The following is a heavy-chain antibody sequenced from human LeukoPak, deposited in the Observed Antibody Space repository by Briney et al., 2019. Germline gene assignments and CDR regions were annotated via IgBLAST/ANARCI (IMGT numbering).Heavy chain of an antibody. CDR1: GGSISSSSYY. D-gene: IGHD6-19*01. CDR3: ARRNRWPPPVAGTSSWFDY. J-gene: IGHJ4*02. V-gene: IGHV4-39*07. Sequence: SETLSLTCTVSGGSISSSSYYWGWIRQPPGKGLEWIGSIYYSGSTYYNPSLKSRVTISVDTSKNQFSLKLSSVTAADTAMYYCARRNRWPPPVAGTSSWFDYWGQGTLVTVSS. CDR2: IYYSGST.